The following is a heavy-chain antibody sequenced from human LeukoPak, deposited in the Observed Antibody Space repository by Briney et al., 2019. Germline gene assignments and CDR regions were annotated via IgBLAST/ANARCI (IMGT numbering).Heavy chain of an antibody. V-gene: IGHV1-2*02. D-gene: IGHD2-2*01. CDR2: INPNSGGT. CDR3: ARERGFCSSSSCYSDDAFDI. J-gene: IGHJ3*02. Sequence: ASVKVSCKASGYTFTSYAMHWVRQAPGQGLEWMGWINPNSGGTKYAQKFQGRVTMTRDTSISTVHMELSRLRSDDTAVYYCARERGFCSSSSCYSDDAFDIWGQGTMVTVSS. CDR1: GYTFTSYA.